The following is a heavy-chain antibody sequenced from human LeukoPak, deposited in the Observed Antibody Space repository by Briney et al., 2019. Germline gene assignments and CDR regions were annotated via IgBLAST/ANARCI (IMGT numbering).Heavy chain of an antibody. V-gene: IGHV3-21*01. D-gene: IGHD3-10*01. J-gene: IGHJ4*02. Sequence: GGSLRLSCAASGFTFSSYSMNWVRQAPGKGLEWVSSISSSSSYIYYADSVKGRFTTSRDNAKNSLYLQMNSLRAEDTAVYYCATAQRFGDDYWGQGTLVTVSS. CDR2: ISSSSSYI. CDR3: ATAQRFGDDY. CDR1: GFTFSSYS.